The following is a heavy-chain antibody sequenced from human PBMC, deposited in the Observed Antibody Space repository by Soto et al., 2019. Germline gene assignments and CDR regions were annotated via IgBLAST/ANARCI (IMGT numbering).Heavy chain of an antibody. D-gene: IGHD6-19*01. CDR3: ASGPGHWLVNGMDV. CDR1: GYTFTSYD. CDR2: MNPNSGNT. J-gene: IGHJ6*02. V-gene: IGHV1-8*01. Sequence: ASVKVSCKASGYTFTSYDINWVRQATGQGLEWMGWMNPNSGNTGYAQKFQGRVTMTRNTSISTAYMELSSLRSEDTAVYYCASGPGHWLVNGMDVWGQGTTVTVSS.